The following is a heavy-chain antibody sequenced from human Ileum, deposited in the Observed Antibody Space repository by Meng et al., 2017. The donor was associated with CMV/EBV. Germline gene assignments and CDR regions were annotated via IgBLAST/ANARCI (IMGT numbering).Heavy chain of an antibody. CDR2: FYSSDTY. CDR1: GGSVNNYY. CDR3: ARGPGASTREGFDY. D-gene: IGHD1-26*01. Sequence: QAPLEEWGPGLVKPSEPLPLTCTFSGGSVNNYYWSWLRQSAGKGLEWIGRFYSSDTYNYHPSLDSRVTMSLDTSKNQFSLNLRSVTAADTATYYCARGPGASTREGFDYWGLGTLVTVSS. J-gene: IGHJ4*02. V-gene: IGHV4-4*07.